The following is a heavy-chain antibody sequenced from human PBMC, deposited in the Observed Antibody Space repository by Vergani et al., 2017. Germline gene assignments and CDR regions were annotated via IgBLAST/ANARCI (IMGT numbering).Heavy chain of an antibody. D-gene: IGHD2-21*02. Sequence: QVQVVQSGAEVKKSGASVKVSCKTSGYTFSNYYMHWVRQAPGQGLEWMGIINPSGGHTNYAHKYQGRVTMTRDTSTSTVYIELSSLRAEDTAVYYCATPQTVTAGGMEVWGQGTTVIVSS. CDR3: ATPQTVTAGGMEV. V-gene: IGHV1-46*01. CDR1: GYTFSNYY. J-gene: IGHJ6*02. CDR2: INPSGGHT.